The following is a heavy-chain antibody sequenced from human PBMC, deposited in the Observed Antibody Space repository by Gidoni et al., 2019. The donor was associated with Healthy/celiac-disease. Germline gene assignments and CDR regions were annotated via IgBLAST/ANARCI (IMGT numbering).Heavy chain of an antibody. Sequence: QVQLQESGPGLVKPSETLSLTCAVSGYSISSGYYWGWIRQPPGKGLEWIGSIYHSGSTYYNPSLKSRVTISVDTSKNQFSLKLSSVTAADTAVYYCARGSGWEPRGLFDYWGQGTLVTVSS. D-gene: IGHD1-26*01. CDR3: ARGSGWEPRGLFDY. CDR1: GYSISSGYY. J-gene: IGHJ4*02. CDR2: IYHSGST. V-gene: IGHV4-38-2*01.